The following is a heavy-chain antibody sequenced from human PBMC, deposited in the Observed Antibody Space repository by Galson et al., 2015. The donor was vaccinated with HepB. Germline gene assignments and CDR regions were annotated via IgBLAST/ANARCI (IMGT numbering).Heavy chain of an antibody. J-gene: IGHJ4*02. CDR1: GGSISSSNW. D-gene: IGHD1-7*01. CDR3: ARDVNWNYGPFFDY. CDR2: IYHSGST. Sequence: SETLSLTCAVSGGSISSSNWWSWVRQPPGKGLEWIGEIYHSGSTNYNPSLKSRVTISVDKSKNQFSLKLSSVTAADTAVYYCARDVNWNYGPFFDYWGQGTLVTVSS. V-gene: IGHV4-4*02.